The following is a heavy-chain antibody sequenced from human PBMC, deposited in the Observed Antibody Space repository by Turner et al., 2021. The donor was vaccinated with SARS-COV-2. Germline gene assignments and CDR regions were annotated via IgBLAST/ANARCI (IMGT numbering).Heavy chain of an antibody. CDR2: IWYDGSNK. V-gene: IGHV3-33*01. Sequence: QVQLVESGGGVVQPGRSLRLSCAASGFTFSSYGMHWVRQAPGKGLEWVAVIWYDGSNKYYADSVKGRFTISRDNSKNTLYLQMNSLRAEDTAVYYCARPPLPDVLPNSIDAFDIWGQGTMVTVSS. CDR1: GFTFSSYG. D-gene: IGHD3-10*01. CDR3: ARPPLPDVLPNSIDAFDI. J-gene: IGHJ3*02.